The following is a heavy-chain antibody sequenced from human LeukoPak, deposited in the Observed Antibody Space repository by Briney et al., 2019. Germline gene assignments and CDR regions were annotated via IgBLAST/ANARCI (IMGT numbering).Heavy chain of an antibody. D-gene: IGHD6-19*01. CDR3: ARSKRIAVAGTVDY. CDR2: ISGDGINT. CDR1: GFIFSRYA. J-gene: IGHJ4*02. V-gene: IGHV3-23*01. Sequence: GGSLRLSCAASGFIFSRYAMSWLRQAPGKGLECVSAISGDGINTYYADSVRGRFTISKDISKSTLYLQMNSLRAEDTAVYYCARSKRIAVAGTVDYWGQGTLVTVSS.